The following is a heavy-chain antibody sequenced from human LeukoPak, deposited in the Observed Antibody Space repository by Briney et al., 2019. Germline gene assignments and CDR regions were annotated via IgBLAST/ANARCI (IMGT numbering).Heavy chain of an antibody. CDR3: AREGDSSGYSTPNFDC. CDR2: ISGSGGST. CDR1: GFTFSSYA. Sequence: GGSLRLSCAASGFTFSSYAMSWVRQAPGKGLEWVSAISGSGGSTYYADSVKGRFTISRDNSKNTLYLQMNSLRAEDTAVYYCAREGDSSGYSTPNFDCWGQGTLVTVSS. V-gene: IGHV3-23*01. D-gene: IGHD3-22*01. J-gene: IGHJ4*02.